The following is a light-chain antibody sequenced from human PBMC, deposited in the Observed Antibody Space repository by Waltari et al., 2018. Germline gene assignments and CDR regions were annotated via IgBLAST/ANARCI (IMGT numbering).Light chain of an antibody. CDR3: QQRSKWPPT. CDR2: DAS. Sequence: VLTQSPATLSLSPGDRATLSCRASQPISSSLVWYQQRPGQPPRLLIYDASYRATGLPARFSGSGSGTDFTLTISSLEPEDFAVYYCQQRSKWPPTFGGGTKLEIK. V-gene: IGKV3-11*01. J-gene: IGKJ4*01. CDR1: QPISSS.